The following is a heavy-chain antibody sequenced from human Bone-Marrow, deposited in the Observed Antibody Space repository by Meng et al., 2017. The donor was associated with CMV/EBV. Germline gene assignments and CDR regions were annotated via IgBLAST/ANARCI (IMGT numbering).Heavy chain of an antibody. CDR3: AIDSCTTCPYYYYGMDL. CDR1: GYDFTSYG. CDR2: ISTYNGNT. V-gene: IGHV1-18*01. D-gene: IGHD2-2*01. J-gene: IGHJ6*02. Sequence: ASVKVSCKASGYDFTSYGVSWVRQAPGQGLEWVGWISTYNGNTNYTEKFQGRVTLTTDTSTRTVHMELRSLRSDDTAVYYCAIDSCTTCPYYYYGMDLWGQGTPVTVSS.